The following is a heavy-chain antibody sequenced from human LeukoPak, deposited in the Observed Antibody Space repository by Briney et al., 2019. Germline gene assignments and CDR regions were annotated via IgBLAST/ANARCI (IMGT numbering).Heavy chain of an antibody. CDR2: INHSGST. V-gene: IGHV4-34*01. D-gene: IGHD3-10*01. Sequence: SETLSLTCAVYGESFSGYYWSWIRQPPGKGLEWIGEINHSGSTNYNPSLKSRVTISVDTSKNQFSLKLSSVTAADTAVYYCARGFHYYGSGSYHFDYWGQGTLVTVSS. J-gene: IGHJ4*02. CDR1: GESFSGYY. CDR3: ARGFHYYGSGSYHFDY.